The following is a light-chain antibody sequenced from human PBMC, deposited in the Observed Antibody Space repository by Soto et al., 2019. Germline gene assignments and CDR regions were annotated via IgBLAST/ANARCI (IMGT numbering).Light chain of an antibody. V-gene: IGKV3-20*01. CDR3: QQYVSSPPYT. CDR2: GAS. Sequence: EIVLTQSPGTLSLSPGERATLSCRASQSVSSSYLAWYQQKPGQAPRLLIYGASSRATGIPDRFSGSGSGTDFTLNISRLEPEDVAVYYCQQYVSSPPYTFGQGTKLEIK. CDR1: QSVSSSY. J-gene: IGKJ2*01.